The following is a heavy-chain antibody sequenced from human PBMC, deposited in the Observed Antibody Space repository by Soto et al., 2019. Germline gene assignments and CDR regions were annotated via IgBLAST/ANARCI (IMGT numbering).Heavy chain of an antibody. D-gene: IGHD5-12*01. CDR1: GGTFSSYA. Sequence: QVQLGQSGAEVKKPGSSVKVSCKASGGTFSSYAISWVRQAPGQGLEWMGGIIPLFGTANYAQKFQGRVTITADESTSTAYMELSSLRSEDTAVYYCARFSAGYSGYDADYWGQGTLVTVSS. CDR2: IIPLFGTA. J-gene: IGHJ4*02. V-gene: IGHV1-69*01. CDR3: ARFSAGYSGYDADY.